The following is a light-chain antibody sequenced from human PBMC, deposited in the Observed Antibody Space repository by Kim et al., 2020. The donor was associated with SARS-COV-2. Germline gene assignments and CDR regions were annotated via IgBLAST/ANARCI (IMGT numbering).Light chain of an antibody. CDR2: TAS. J-gene: IGKJ4*01. CDR3: QQYNSYSLT. CDR1: QSISSW. Sequence: SSVGDRVTITCRASQSISSWLAWYHQKPGKAPKLLIYTASTLESGVPSRFSGSGSGTEFTLTISSLQPDDFGTYYCQQYNSYSLTFGGGTKVDIK. V-gene: IGKV1-5*03.